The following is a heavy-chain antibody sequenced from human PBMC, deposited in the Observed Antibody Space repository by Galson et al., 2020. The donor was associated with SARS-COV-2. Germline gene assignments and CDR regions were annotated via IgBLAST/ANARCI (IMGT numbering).Heavy chain of an antibody. CDR1: GFTFSSYC. Sequence: NSGGSLRLTCAASGFTFSSYCMNWVRQAPGKGLEWVAYISNSGRYKYYADSVKGRFTISRDNAKNSLYLQMNSLRAEDTAVYYCARGPDLLCCSSNICDSHVFDCWGQGTLVTVSS. CDR2: ISNSGRYK. J-gene: IGHJ4*02. V-gene: IGHV3-21*01. D-gene: IGHD2-2*01. CDR3: ARGPDLLCCSSNICDSHVFDC.